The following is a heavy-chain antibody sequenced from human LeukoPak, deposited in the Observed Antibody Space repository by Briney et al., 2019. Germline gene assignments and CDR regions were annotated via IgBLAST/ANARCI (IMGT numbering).Heavy chain of an antibody. CDR3: ARGITMIVV. Sequence: GASVKVSCKAFGGSFSSEAISWVRQAPGQGLEWMGGIIPIFGTANYAQKFQGRVTITTDESTSTAYMELSSLRSEDTAVYYCARGITMIVVWGQGTLVTVSS. CDR1: GGSFSSEA. D-gene: IGHD3-22*01. V-gene: IGHV1-69*05. J-gene: IGHJ4*02. CDR2: IIPIFGTA.